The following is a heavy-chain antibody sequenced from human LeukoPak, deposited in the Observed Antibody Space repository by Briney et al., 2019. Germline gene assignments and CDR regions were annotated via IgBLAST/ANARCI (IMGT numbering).Heavy chain of an antibody. D-gene: IGHD1-1*01. CDR3: ARGRNTTGKFDP. CDR1: GYTFTSYA. J-gene: IGHJ5*02. Sequence: VASVKVSCKASGYTFTSYAMHWVRQAPGQRLEWMGWINAGNGNTKYSQKFQGRVTITRDTSASTAYMELSSLRSEDTAVYYCARGRNTTGKFDPWGQGTLVTVSS. CDR2: INAGNGNT. V-gene: IGHV1-3*01.